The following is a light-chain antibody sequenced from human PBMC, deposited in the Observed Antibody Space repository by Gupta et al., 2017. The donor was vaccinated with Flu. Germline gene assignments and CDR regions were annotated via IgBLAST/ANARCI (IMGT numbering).Light chain of an antibody. CDR1: NIGRET. J-gene: IGLJ3*02. Sequence: SYVLTQPPSVSVAPGQTPRITCGGNNIGRETVHWYQQKPGQAPVLVVCDDRDRPSGIPDRFSGSNSGDTATLTISRVEAGDEADYYCQMWDTSSDHWVFGGGTMLTVL. CDR3: QMWDTSSDHWV. V-gene: IGLV3-21*02. CDR2: DDR.